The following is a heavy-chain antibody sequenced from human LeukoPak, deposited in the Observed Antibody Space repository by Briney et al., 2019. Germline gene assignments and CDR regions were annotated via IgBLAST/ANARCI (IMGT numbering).Heavy chain of an antibody. J-gene: IGHJ3*02. Sequence: SETLSLTCTVSGYSISSGYYWGWIRQPPGKGLEWIGSIYHSGRTFYNPSLKSRVTISVDTSKNQFSLKLSSVTAADTAVYYCASRAGTWAFDIWGQGTMVTVSS. D-gene: IGHD6-19*01. V-gene: IGHV4-38-2*02. CDR2: IYHSGRT. CDR1: GYSISSGYY. CDR3: ASRAGTWAFDI.